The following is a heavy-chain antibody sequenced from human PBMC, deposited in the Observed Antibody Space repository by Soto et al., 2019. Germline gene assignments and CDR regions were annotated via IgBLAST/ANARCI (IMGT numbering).Heavy chain of an antibody. CDR3: ARGRYGDY. D-gene: IGHD1-1*01. CDR2: ISAHNGNT. Sequence: QVHLVQSGAEVKKPGASVKVSCQASGYAFTTYGITWVRQAPGQGLEWMGWISAHNGNTNYAQKLQGRVTVTRDTSTSTAYMELRRLRSDDTAVDYCARGRYGDYWGQGALVTVSS. CDR1: GYAFTTYG. J-gene: IGHJ4*02. V-gene: IGHV1-18*01.